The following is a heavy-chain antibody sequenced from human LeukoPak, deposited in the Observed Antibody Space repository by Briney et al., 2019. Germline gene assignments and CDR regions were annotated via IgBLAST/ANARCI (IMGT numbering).Heavy chain of an antibody. J-gene: IGHJ4*02. D-gene: IGHD5-24*01. CDR1: GFTFSSYS. CDR3: ARSERWLQLCQFDY. V-gene: IGHV3-7*01. Sequence: GGSLRLSCAASGFTFSSYSMNWVRQAPGKGLEWVANIKEDGSEKYYVDSVKGRSTISRDNAKNSLYLQMNSLRAEDTAVYYCARSERWLQLCQFDYWGQGTLVTVSS. CDR2: IKEDGSEK.